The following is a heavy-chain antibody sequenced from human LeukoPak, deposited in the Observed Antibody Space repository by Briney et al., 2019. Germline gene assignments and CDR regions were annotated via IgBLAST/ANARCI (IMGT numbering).Heavy chain of an antibody. CDR2: IYFSGST. D-gene: IGHD6-19*01. V-gene: IGHV4-39*07. J-gene: IGHJ4*02. CDR3: AREDYSSGSKAFDY. CDR1: GGSVSSSEYY. Sequence: SETLSLTCTVSGGSVSSSEYYWGWIRQPPGKGLEWIASIYFSGSTDYNPPLKSRATISLNPSKNQFSLKVRSVTAADTAVYYCAREDYSSGSKAFDYWGQGTLVTVSS.